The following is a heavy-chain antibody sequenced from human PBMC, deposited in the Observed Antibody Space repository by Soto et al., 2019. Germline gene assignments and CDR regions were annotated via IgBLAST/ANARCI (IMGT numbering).Heavy chain of an antibody. Sequence: PGGSLRLSCAASGFTFSSYAMSWVRQAPGKGLEGVSSISGSGGSTYYGDSVKVRFTISIDNSKNTLYLQMNSLRAEDTAVYYCAKGERVSQQLVRVGGERAEYFQXWGQGTLVTVS. CDR1: GFTFSSYA. D-gene: IGHD6-13*01. CDR2: ISGSGGST. V-gene: IGHV3-23*01. J-gene: IGHJ1*01. CDR3: AKGERVSQQLVRVGGERAEYFQX.